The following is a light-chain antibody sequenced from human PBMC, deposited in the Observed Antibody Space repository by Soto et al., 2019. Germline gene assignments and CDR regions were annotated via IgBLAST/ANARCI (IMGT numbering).Light chain of an antibody. CDR2: KAS. CDR3: QQYYSYSLG. J-gene: IGKJ1*01. V-gene: IGKV1-5*03. CDR1: QSISSW. Sequence: DIQMTQSPSTLSASVGDRVTITCRASQSISSWLAWYQQKPGKPPKLLIYKASSLESGVPSRVSGSGSGTEFTLTISSLQPDDFATYYCQQYYSYSLGFGQGTKVEI.